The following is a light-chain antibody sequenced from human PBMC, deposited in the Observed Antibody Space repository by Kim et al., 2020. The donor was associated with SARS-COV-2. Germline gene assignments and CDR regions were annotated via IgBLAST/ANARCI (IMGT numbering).Light chain of an antibody. CDR1: QRVSSSY. CDR3: KKYGSSPLT. J-gene: IGKJ4*01. CDR2: GAS. Sequence: SQGERATLSGRASQRVSSSYLPWYQQKPGQAPRLRINGASSRATGIPDRFSGSGSGTDFTLTISRLGPEDFAGYYCKKYGSSPLTFGGGTKVEIK. V-gene: IGKV3-20*01.